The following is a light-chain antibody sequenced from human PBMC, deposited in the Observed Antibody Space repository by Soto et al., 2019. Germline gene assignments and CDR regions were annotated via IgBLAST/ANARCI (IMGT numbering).Light chain of an antibody. V-gene: IGLV3-1*01. CDR2: EDT. CDR1: KLQNKY. J-gene: IGLJ2*01. CDR3: QTWDTNTDVV. Sequence: SYELTQPPSVSVSPGQTATITCSGDKLQNKYVSWYQQKPGQSPILIIYEDTTRPSGIPERFSGSNSGKTVTLTISGTQVMDEADYYCQTWDTNTDVVFGGGTQLTVL.